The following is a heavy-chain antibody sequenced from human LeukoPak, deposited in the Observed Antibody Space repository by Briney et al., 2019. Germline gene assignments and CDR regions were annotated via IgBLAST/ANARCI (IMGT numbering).Heavy chain of an antibody. V-gene: IGHV1-18*01. CDR2: ISADNGHT. J-gene: IGHJ4*02. D-gene: IGHD3-10*01. CDR3: ARDRLVRGFSSSTEY. Sequence: ASVKVSCKASGYIFTNYGISWVRQAPGQGLKWMGWISADNGHTKYAQNFQGRVTMTTDTSTSTAFMELRSLTSDDTAVYYCARDRLVRGFSSSTEYWGQGTLVTVSS. CDR1: GYIFTNYG.